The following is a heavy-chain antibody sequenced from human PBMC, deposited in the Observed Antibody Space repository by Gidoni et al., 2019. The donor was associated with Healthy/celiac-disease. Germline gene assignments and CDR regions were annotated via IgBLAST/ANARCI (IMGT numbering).Heavy chain of an antibody. CDR2: MNAGNGNT. V-gene: IGHV1-3*01. CDR1: GYTFTSYA. CDR3: ARVGGRYSNYEGFGY. Sequence: QVQLVQSGAEVQKPGASVKVSFKASGYTFTSYAMLWVRQAPGQRLEWRGWMNAGNGNTKYSQKFQGRVTITRDTSESTAYMELSSLRSEDTAVYYCARVGGRYSNYEGFGYWGQGTLVTVSS. J-gene: IGHJ4*02. D-gene: IGHD4-4*01.